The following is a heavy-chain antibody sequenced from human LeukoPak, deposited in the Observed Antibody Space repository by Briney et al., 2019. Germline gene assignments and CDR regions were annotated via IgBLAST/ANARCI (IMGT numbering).Heavy chain of an antibody. CDR3: ARLPYCGGDCYPNWFDT. V-gene: IGHV5-51*01. J-gene: IGHJ5*02. CDR2: IYPSNSDT. CDR1: GYILTNNW. D-gene: IGHD2-21*02. Sequence: GESLKISCKISGYILTNNWIGWVRQVPGKGLEWMGLIYPSNSDTRYSPSFQGQVAISVDKSIRTAYLQWSSLKASDIAMYYCARLPYCGGDCYPNWFDTWGQGTLVTVSS.